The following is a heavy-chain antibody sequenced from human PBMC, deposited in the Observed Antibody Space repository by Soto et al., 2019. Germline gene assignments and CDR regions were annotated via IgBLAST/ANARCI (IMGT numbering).Heavy chain of an antibody. V-gene: IGHV3-21*01. CDR3: ARETESDNWNDGLMDV. CDR1: GFTFSSYT. CDR2: ISSSTTYI. Sequence: EVQLVESGGGLVKPGGSLRLSCAASGFTFSSYTMNWVRQAPGKGLEWVSSISSSTTYIYYADSVTGRFTISRDNANNTLYLQMNSLGAGDSAVYYCARETESDNWNDGLMDVWGKGTTVTVSS. D-gene: IGHD1-20*01. J-gene: IGHJ6*04.